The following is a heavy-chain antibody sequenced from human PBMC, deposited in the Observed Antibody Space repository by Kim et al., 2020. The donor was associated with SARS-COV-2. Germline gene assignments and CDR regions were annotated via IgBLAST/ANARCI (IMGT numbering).Heavy chain of an antibody. CDR2: ISAYNGNT. J-gene: IGHJ4*02. D-gene: IGHD4-17*01. CDR1: GYTFTSYG. V-gene: IGHV1-18*01. CDR3: ARDIPAYGDYGVHFDY. Sequence: ASVKVSCKASGYTFTSYGISWVRQAPGQGLEWMGWISAYNGNTNYAQKLQGRVTMTTDTSTSTAYMELRSLRSDDTAVYYCARDIPAYGDYGVHFDYWGQGTLVTVSS.